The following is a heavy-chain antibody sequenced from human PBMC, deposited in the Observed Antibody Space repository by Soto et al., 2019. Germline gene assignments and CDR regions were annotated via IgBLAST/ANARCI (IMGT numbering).Heavy chain of an antibody. J-gene: IGHJ4*02. CDR3: ARTYSSVTTKIFDY. CDR2: IYHSGST. CDR1: GGSISSGGYS. V-gene: IGHV4-30-2*01. Sequence: PSETLSLTCAVSGGSISSGGYSWSWIRQPPGKGLEWIGYIYHSGSTYYNPSLKSRVTTSVDRSKSQFSLKLSSVTAADTAVYYCARTYSSVTTKIFDYWGQGTLVTVSS. D-gene: IGHD4-4*01.